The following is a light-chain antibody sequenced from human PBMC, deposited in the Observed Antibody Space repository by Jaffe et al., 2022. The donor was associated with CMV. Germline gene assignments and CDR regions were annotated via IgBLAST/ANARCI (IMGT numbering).Light chain of an antibody. Sequence: DIQMTQSPSSLSASVGDRVTITCRASQSISTFLNWYQQKPGQAPKLLIYAASSLQSGVPSRFSGSGSGTDFTLTISGLQPEDFAVYYCQRTYNTQLFGGGTRVEIK. CDR3: QRTYNTQL. V-gene: IGKV1-39*01. CDR1: QSISTF. J-gene: IGKJ4*01. CDR2: AAS.